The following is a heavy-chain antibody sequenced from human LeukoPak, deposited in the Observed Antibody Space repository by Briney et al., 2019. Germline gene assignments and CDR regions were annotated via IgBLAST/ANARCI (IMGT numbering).Heavy chain of an antibody. CDR3: AKEVGPTVDY. CDR2: ISGSGGGT. CDR1: GLIFKNYA. D-gene: IGHD1-26*01. Sequence: GGSLRLSCGASGLIFKNYAMSWVRQAPGKGLEWVSAISGSGGGTYYADSVKGRVTISRDNSKNTLWLQMNSLRAEDTAVYYCAKEVGPTVDYWGQGTLVTVSA. V-gene: IGHV3-23*01. J-gene: IGHJ4*02.